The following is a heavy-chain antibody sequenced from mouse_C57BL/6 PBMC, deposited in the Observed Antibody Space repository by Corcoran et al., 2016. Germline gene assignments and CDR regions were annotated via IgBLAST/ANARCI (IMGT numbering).Heavy chain of an antibody. CDR1: GYTFTDYN. CDR2: INPNNGGT. Sequence: EVQLQQSGPELVKPGASVKIPCKASGYTFTDYNMDWVKQSHGKSLEWIGDINPNNGGTIYNQKFKGKATLTVDKSSSTAYMELRSLTSEDTAVYYCARGDYGSSYFYAMDYWGQGTSVTVSS. V-gene: IGHV1-18*01. J-gene: IGHJ4*01. CDR3: ARGDYGSSYFYAMDY. D-gene: IGHD1-1*01.